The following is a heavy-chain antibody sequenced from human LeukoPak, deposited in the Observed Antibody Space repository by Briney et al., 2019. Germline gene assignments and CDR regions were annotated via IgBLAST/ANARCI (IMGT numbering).Heavy chain of an antibody. D-gene: IGHD3-22*01. CDR2: IYSGGTT. Sequence: GGSLRLSCAASGFTVSSNYMNWVRQAPGKGLEWLSVIYSGGTTYYADSVKGRFTISRDNSKNTVFLQMNSLSVEDTAVYYCARAGYYDSSGYYLGPDPDAFDIWGQGTMVTVSS. CDR1: GFTVSSNY. V-gene: IGHV3-53*01. CDR3: ARAGYYDSSGYYLGPDPDAFDI. J-gene: IGHJ3*02.